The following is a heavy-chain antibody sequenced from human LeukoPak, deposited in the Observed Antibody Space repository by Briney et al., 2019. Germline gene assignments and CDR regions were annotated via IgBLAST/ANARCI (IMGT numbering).Heavy chain of an antibody. CDR3: ARDPCCYSSSWGPYFDY. CDR2: IKADGSEK. CDR1: GFTFSNYW. J-gene: IGHJ4*02. D-gene: IGHD2-2*01. V-gene: IGHV3-7*01. Sequence: GGSLRLSCAASGFTFSNYWISWVRQAPEKGLEWVANIKADGSEKQYVDSVKGRFTISRNNAKNSLYLQMNSLRAEDTAVYYCARDPCCYSSSWGPYFDYWGQGTLVTVSS.